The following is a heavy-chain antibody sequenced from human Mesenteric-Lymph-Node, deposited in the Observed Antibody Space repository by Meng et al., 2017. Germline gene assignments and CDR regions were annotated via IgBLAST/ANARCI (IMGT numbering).Heavy chain of an antibody. CDR3: ARDQRGPAAAVRGAAGTIGY. CDR2: INSDGSST. Sequence: GGSLRLSCAASGFTFSSYWMHWVRQAPGKGLVWVSRINSDGSSTSYADSVKGRFTISRDNAKNTLYLQMNSLRAEDTAVYYCARDQRGPAAAVRGAAGTIGYWGQGTLVTVSS. D-gene: IGHD6-13*01. J-gene: IGHJ4*02. V-gene: IGHV3-74*01. CDR1: GFTFSSYW.